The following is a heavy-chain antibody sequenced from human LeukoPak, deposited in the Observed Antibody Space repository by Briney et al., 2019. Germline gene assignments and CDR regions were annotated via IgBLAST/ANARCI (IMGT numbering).Heavy chain of an antibody. D-gene: IGHD5-24*01. CDR2: IYHSGST. J-gene: IGHJ4*02. CDR1: GGSISSGGYS. CDR3: ARGSVEMATIIGY. V-gene: IGHV4-30-2*01. Sequence: PSETLSLTCAVSGGSISSGGYSWSWIRQPPGKGLEWIGYIYHSGSTYYNPSLKSRVTISVDRSKNQFSLKLSSVTAADTAVYYCARGSVEMATIIGYWGQGTLVTVSS.